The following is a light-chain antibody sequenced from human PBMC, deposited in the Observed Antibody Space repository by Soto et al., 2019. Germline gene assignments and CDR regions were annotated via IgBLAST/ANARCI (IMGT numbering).Light chain of an antibody. J-gene: IGKJ1*01. V-gene: IGKV3-20*01. Sequence: EIVMTQSPATLSVSPGERVTLSCRASQSVSSRLAWYHQKPGQAPRLLICGTSSRATGIPDRFSGSGSGTDFTLTITRLEPEDFAVYYCHQYGISPPRTFGQGTKVDIK. CDR1: QSVSSR. CDR2: GTS. CDR3: HQYGISPPRT.